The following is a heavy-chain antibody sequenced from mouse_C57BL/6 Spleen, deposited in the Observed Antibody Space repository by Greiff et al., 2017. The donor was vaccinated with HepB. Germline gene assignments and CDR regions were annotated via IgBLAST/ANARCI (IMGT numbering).Heavy chain of an antibody. CDR3: ARGEWLLPYYYAMDY. CDR2: IHPNSGST. V-gene: IGHV1-64*01. D-gene: IGHD2-3*01. Sequence: QVQLQHPGAELVKPGASVKLSCKASGYTFTSYWMHWVKQRPGQGLEWIGMIHPNSGSTNYNEKFKSKATLTVDKSSSTAYMQLSSLTSEDSAVYYCARGEWLLPYYYAMDYWGQGTSVTVSS. CDR1: GYTFTSYW. J-gene: IGHJ4*01.